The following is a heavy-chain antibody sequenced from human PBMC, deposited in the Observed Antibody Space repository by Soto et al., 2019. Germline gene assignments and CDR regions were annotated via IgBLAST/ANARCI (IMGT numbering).Heavy chain of an antibody. V-gene: IGHV1-18*01. CDR3: SRALVKALNRGGRGAHNWFDP. CDR2: ISGYNGNT. CDR1: GYTFTNYG. Sequence: QVYLVQSGAEVRKPGASVKVSCKASGYTFTNYGVAWVRQAPGHGLEWMGWISGYNGNTNYAQKFRGRVTMTRDSATSTAYMELKTLRSDDTAIYYCSRALVKALNRGGRGAHNWFDPWGQGTLVTVSS. J-gene: IGHJ5*02. D-gene: IGHD3-16*02.